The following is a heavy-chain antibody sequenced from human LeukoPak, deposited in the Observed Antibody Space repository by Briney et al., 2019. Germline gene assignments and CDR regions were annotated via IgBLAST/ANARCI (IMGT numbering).Heavy chain of an antibody. CDR1: GGSISSYY. CDR3: ARARSGYPYAPFDY. V-gene: IGHV4-59*01. CDR2: IYYSGST. D-gene: IGHD3-22*01. Sequence: SETLSLTCTVSGGSISSYYWSWIRQPPGKGLEWIGYIYYSGSTNYNPSLKSRVTISVDTSKNQFSLKLSSVTAADTAVYYCARARSGYPYAPFDYWGQGTLVTVSS. J-gene: IGHJ4*02.